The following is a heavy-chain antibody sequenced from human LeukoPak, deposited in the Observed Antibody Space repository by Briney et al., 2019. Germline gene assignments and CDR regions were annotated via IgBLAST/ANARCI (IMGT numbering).Heavy chain of an antibody. Sequence: GGSLRLSCTASRFTFSSYAMSWVRQAPGKGLEWVSAISGSGGGTYYGDSVKGRFTTYRDTSKNTLYLQMTSLRAEDTAVYYCAKRIYDFWSGYYRRAENHFDYWGQGTLVTVSP. J-gene: IGHJ4*02. CDR3: AKRIYDFWSGYYRRAENHFDY. V-gene: IGHV3-23*01. CDR2: ISGSGGGT. CDR1: RFTFSSYA. D-gene: IGHD3-3*01.